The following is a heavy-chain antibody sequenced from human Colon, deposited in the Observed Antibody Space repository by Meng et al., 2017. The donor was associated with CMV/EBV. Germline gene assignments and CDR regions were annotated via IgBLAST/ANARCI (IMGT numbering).Heavy chain of an antibody. CDR3: AKSDSSGFYYKPVDY. CDR2: ISSGGATT. CDR1: GFTFSSYS. Sequence: GESLKISCAASGFTFSSYSMNWVRQAPGKGLELVSAISSGGATTYYADSVKGRFTISRDNSRNTVFLQVNSLRAEDAAVYYCAKSDSSGFYYKPVDYWGQGTLVTVSS. V-gene: IGHV3-23*01. J-gene: IGHJ4*02. D-gene: IGHD3-22*01.